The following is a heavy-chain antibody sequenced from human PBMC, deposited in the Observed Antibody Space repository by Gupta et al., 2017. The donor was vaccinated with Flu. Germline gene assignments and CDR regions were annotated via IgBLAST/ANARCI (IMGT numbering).Heavy chain of an antibody. D-gene: IGHD1-1*01. CDR3: ARERRKGRRPED. V-gene: IGHV3-74*01. CDR1: GFIFSGYW. Sequence: EVHLAEFGVGSIQPGGSLTPPCPASGFIFSGYWMHWVRQGPGKGLVWVSHINTDVTITDCADSVRGRFAFSRDNAKETQYLQINGLTAEDTAVNYCARERRKGRRPEDWGKRTLCTVS. J-gene: IGHJ4*02. CDR2: INTDVTIT.